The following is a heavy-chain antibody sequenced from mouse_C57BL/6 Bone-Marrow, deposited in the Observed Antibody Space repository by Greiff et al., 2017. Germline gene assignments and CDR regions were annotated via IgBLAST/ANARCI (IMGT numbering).Heavy chain of an antibody. CDR2: IWWDDDK. Sequence: QVTLKECGPGLLQPSHTLSLTCSFSGFSLSTFGMGVVWLRQPSGKGLVWLAHIWWDDDKYYNPALKSQLTISTDTSKNQVFLKIANVDTADTATYYCARIRGPFFDYWGQGTTLTVSS. CDR1: GFSLSTFGMG. J-gene: IGHJ2*01. CDR3: ARIRGPFFDY. V-gene: IGHV8-8*01.